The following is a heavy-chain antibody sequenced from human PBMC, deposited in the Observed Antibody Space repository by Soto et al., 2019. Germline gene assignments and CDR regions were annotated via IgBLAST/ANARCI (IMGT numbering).Heavy chain of an antibody. Sequence: QVQLVESGGGVVQPGRSLRLSCAASGFTFSSYGMHWVRQAPGKGLEWVAVISYDGSNKYYADSVKGRFTSSRDNSKNTLYLQINSLRAEYTSVYYCAKVRDYYFDYWFQGTLVTVTS. CDR3: AKVRDYYFDY. J-gene: IGHJ4*02. CDR1: GFTFSSYG. V-gene: IGHV3-30*18. CDR2: ISYDGSNK.